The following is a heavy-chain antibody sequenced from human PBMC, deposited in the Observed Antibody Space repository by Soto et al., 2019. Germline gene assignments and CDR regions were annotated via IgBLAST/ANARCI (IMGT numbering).Heavy chain of an antibody. CDR2: ISGSGGST. Sequence: GGSLRLSCAASGFTFSSYAMSWVRQAPGKGLEWVSAISGSGGSTYYADSVKGRFTISRDNSKNTLYLQMNSLRAEDSAVYYCARNDFWSGLIFGFWFDPWGQGTLVTVSS. CDR3: ARNDFWSGLIFGFWFDP. V-gene: IGHV3-23*01. D-gene: IGHD3-3*01. J-gene: IGHJ5*02. CDR1: GFTFSSYA.